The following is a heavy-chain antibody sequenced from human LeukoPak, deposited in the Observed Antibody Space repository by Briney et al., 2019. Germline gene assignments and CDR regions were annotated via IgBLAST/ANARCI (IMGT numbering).Heavy chain of an antibody. V-gene: IGHV4-34*01. CDR3: ARSGRGITMVRGVRFPFDY. J-gene: IGHJ4*02. Sequence: SETLSLTCAVYGGSFSGYCWSWIRQPPGKGLEWIGEINHSGSTNYNPSLKSRVTISVDTSKNQFSLKPSSVTAADTAVYYCARSGRGITMVRGVRFPFDYWGQGTLVTVSS. CDR1: GGSFSGYC. D-gene: IGHD3-10*01. CDR2: INHSGST.